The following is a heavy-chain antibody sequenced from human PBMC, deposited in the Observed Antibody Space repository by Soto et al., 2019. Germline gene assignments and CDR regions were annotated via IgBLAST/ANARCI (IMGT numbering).Heavy chain of an antibody. D-gene: IGHD1-26*01. V-gene: IGHV3-30*18. J-gene: IGHJ6*02. Sequence: QVQLVESGGGVVQPGRSLRLSCAASAFTFSSYGMHWVRQAPGKGLEWVAVISYDGSNKYYADSVKGRFTISRDNSKNTLYLQMNSLRAEDTAVYYCAKDRASGYYYYGMDVWGQGTTVTVSS. CDR2: ISYDGSNK. CDR3: AKDRASGYYYYGMDV. CDR1: AFTFSSYG.